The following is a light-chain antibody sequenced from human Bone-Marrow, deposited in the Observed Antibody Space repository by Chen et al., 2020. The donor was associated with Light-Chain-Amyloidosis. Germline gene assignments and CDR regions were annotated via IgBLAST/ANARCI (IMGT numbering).Light chain of an antibody. CDR2: DDS. Sequence: SYVLTQPSSVSLAPGQTATIACGGNNIGSTSVHWYQQTPGQAPLLVVYDDSDRPSGIPERLSGSNSGNTATLTISRVEAGDEADYYWQVWDRSSDRPVFGGGTKLTVL. CDR1: NIGSTS. CDR3: QVWDRSSDRPV. V-gene: IGLV3-21*02. J-gene: IGLJ3*02.